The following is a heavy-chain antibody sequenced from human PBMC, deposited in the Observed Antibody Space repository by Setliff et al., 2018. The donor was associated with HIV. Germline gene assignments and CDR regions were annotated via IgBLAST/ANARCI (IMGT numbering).Heavy chain of an antibody. CDR1: GGSISTYY. V-gene: IGHV4-59*01. D-gene: IGHD6-19*01. CDR3: ARGYPGIAVAGLTYYYYYYMDV. J-gene: IGHJ6*03. Sequence: SETLSLTCTVSGGSISTYYWSWIRQPPGKGLEWIGYIYYSGSSNHNPSLTSRVTISVDTSKNQFSLKLSSVTAADTAVYYCARGYPGIAVAGLTYYYYYYMDVWGKGTTVTVSS. CDR2: IYYSGSS.